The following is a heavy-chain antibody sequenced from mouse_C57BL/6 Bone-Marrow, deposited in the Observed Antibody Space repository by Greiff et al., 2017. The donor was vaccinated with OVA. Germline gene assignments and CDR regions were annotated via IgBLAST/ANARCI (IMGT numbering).Heavy chain of an antibody. Sequence: EVQLQQSGAELVRPGASVKLSCTASGFNIKDDYMHWVKQRPEQGLEWIGWIDPENGDTEYASKFQGKATITADTSSNTAYLQLSSLTSEDTAVYYCTTSRYYGSSYAMDYWGQGTSVTVSS. J-gene: IGHJ4*01. CDR3: TTSRYYGSSYAMDY. CDR2: IDPENGDT. CDR1: GFNIKDDY. D-gene: IGHD1-1*01. V-gene: IGHV14-4*01.